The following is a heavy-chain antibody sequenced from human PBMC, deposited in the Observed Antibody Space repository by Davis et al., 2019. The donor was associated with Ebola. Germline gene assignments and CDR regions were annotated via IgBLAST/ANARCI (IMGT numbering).Heavy chain of an antibody. Sequence: MPGGSLRLSCAVYGGSFSGYYWSWIRQPPGKGLEWIGEINHSGSTNYNPSLKSRVTISVDTSKNQFSLKLSSVTAADTAVYYCARRVWDSTDWYFDLWSRGTRATVSS. D-gene: IGHD1-26*01. V-gene: IGHV4-34*01. CDR1: GGSFSGYY. CDR3: ARRVWDSTDWYFDL. J-gene: IGHJ2*01. CDR2: INHSGST.